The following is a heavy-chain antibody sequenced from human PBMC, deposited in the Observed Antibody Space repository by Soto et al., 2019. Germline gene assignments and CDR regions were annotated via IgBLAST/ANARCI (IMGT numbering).Heavy chain of an antibody. CDR2: ISGSGGST. J-gene: IGHJ3*02. D-gene: IGHD1-7*01. V-gene: IGHV3-23*01. CDR1: GFTFSSYA. Sequence: GGSLRLSCAASGFTFSSYAMSWVRQAPGKGLEWVSAISGSGGSTYYADSVKGRFTISRDNSKNTLYLQMNNLRAEDTAVYYCAKDRGTGTKGGDAFDIWGQGTMVTVSS. CDR3: AKDRGTGTKGGDAFDI.